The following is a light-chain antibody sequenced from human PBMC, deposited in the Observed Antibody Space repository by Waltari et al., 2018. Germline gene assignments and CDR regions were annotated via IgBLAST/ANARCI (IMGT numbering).Light chain of an antibody. Sequence: QSALTQPPSVSAAPRQRVTISCSGGSSNTGRIGVKGYQQLPGMPPKLLIYNDDLLFSGVSDRFSGSKSGTSASLAISGLRSDDEADYYCAAWDESLNGLVFGGGTKLTV. J-gene: IGLJ2*01. CDR1: SSNTGRIG. CDR3: AAWDESLNGLV. CDR2: NDD. V-gene: IGLV1-36*01.